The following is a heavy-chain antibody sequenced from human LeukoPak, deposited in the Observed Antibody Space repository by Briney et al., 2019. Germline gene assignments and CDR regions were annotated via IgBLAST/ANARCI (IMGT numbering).Heavy chain of an antibody. CDR3: AREIAVAGGFY. J-gene: IGHJ4*02. CDR2: IKQDGSEK. Sequence: GGSLSLSCAASGFTFSSYWMGWVRQAPGKGLGWVANIKQDGSEKYYVDSVKGRFTISRDNAKHSLYLQMNSLRAEDTAVYYCAREIAVAGGFYWGQGTLVTVSS. D-gene: IGHD6-19*01. CDR1: GFTFSSYW. V-gene: IGHV3-7*03.